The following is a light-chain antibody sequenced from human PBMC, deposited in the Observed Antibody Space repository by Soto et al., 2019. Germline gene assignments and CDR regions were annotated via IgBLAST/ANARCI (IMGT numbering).Light chain of an antibody. Sequence: DIQMTQSPSTLSASVGDRVTITCRASQNIYSWLAWYQQKPGIAPKLLIYKASTLESGVQSRFSGSGSGTEFTLTISGLQPDDSAAYYCQQYESYSTFGQGTKVEIK. CDR2: KAS. J-gene: IGKJ1*01. CDR1: QNIYSW. CDR3: QQYESYST. V-gene: IGKV1-5*03.